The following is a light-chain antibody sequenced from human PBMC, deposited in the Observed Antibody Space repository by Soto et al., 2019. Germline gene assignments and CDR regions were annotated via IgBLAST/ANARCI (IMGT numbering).Light chain of an antibody. CDR3: QSYDTSLSVV. Sequence: QSGLTQPPSVSGAPGQRVTISCTGSSSNIGAGYDVHWYQQLPGTAPKLLMYANSNRPSGFPDRLSGSKSGTSASLAITGLQAQDAADYCQSYDTSLSVVFGVGTKLTVL. J-gene: IGLJ2*01. CDR2: ANS. CDR1: SSNIGAGYD. V-gene: IGLV1-40*01.